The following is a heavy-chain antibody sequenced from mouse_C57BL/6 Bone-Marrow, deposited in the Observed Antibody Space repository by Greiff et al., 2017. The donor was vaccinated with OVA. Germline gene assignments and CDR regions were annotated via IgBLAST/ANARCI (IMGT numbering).Heavy chain of an antibody. CDR2: IWGDGST. CDR1: GFTLTSYG. CDR3: AKPTGVESYWYFDV. V-gene: IGHV2-3*01. Sequence: VKLVESGPGLVEPSQCLSITCTVSGFTLTSYGVSWVRQPPGKGLEWLGEIWGDGSTNYYYAIITRLSTSKDNSTSHGFLTLNRLQTDDTATYYCAKPTGVESYWYFDVWGTGTTVTVSA. J-gene: IGHJ1*03. D-gene: IGHD1-1*01.